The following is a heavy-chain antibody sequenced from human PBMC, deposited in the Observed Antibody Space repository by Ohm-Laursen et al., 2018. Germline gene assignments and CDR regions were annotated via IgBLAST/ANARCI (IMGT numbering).Heavy chain of an antibody. Sequence: SLRLSCSASGFTFSSYAMSWVRQAPGKGLEWVSAISGSGGSTYYADSVKGRFTISRDNSKNTLYLQMNSLRAEDTAVYYCAKEIDFWSGYADYWGQGTLVTVSS. CDR1: GFTFSSYA. CDR2: ISGSGGST. J-gene: IGHJ4*02. D-gene: IGHD3-3*01. CDR3: AKEIDFWSGYADY. V-gene: IGHV3-23*01.